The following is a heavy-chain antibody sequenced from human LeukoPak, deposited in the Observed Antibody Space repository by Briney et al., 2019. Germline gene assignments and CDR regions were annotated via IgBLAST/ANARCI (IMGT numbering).Heavy chain of an antibody. CDR1: GFSFSSYW. D-gene: IGHD6-19*01. Sequence: GGSLRLSCAASGFSFSSYWMSWVRQAPGKGLEWVANIKQDGSEKYYVDSVKGRFTISRDNAKNSLYLQMNSLRAEDTAVYYCARDSPSPRIAVAGKTSGHFDYWGQGTLVTVSS. V-gene: IGHV3-7*01. CDR3: ARDSPSPRIAVAGKTSGHFDY. J-gene: IGHJ4*02. CDR2: IKQDGSEK.